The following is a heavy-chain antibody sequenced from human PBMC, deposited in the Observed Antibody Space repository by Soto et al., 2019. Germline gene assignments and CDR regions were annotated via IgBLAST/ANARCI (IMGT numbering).Heavy chain of an antibody. D-gene: IGHD3-22*01. J-gene: IGHJ4*02. V-gene: IGHV3-30-3*01. CDR1: EFTFSRYA. Sequence: PGGSLRLSCTASEFTFSRYAMHWVRQAPGKGLEWVAVLSYDGSNKYYADSVKGRFTISRDNSKNTLYLQMNSLRGEDTALYYRARGSDRNYFDYWGQGTLVTVSS. CDR2: LSYDGSNK. CDR3: ARGSDRNYFDY.